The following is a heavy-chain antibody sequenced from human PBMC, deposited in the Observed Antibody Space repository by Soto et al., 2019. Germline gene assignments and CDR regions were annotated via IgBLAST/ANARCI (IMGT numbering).Heavy chain of an antibody. CDR1: GFTFRSYN. V-gene: IGHV3-48*02. CDR2: ISSSSSTI. D-gene: IGHD5-12*01. CDR3: ARGGTIAVTTIGDY. J-gene: IGHJ4*01. Sequence: GGSLRLSCAASGFTFRSYNMNWVRQAPGKGLDWLSYISSSSSTIYYADSVKGRFTISRDNAKNSLYLQMNSPRDDDTAMYYCARGGTIAVTTIGDYWGQGTLVTVSS.